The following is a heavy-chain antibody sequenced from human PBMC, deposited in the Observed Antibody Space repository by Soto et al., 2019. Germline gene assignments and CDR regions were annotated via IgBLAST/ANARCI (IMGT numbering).Heavy chain of an antibody. D-gene: IGHD3-22*01. CDR1: GFTFSSYS. CDR3: ARDPAPYYYDSSGYWRFGSNYYRMDV. Sequence: EVQLVESGGGLVKPGGSLRLSCAASGFTFSSYSMNWVRQAPGKGLEWVSSISSSSSYIYYADSVKGRFTISRDNAKNSLYLQMNSLRAEDTAVYYCARDPAPYYYDSSGYWRFGSNYYRMDVWGQGTTVTVSS. V-gene: IGHV3-21*01. CDR2: ISSSSSYI. J-gene: IGHJ6*02.